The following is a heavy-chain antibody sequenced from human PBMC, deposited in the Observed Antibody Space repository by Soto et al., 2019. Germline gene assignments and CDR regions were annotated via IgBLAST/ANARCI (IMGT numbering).Heavy chain of an antibody. V-gene: IGHV3-7*01. CDR1: GFTFGIHW. CDR3: ATGSYQMNY. CDR2: INQDGSEK. D-gene: IGHD2-2*01. J-gene: IGHJ4*02. Sequence: EVQMVDSGGGLVQPGGSLKLSCAASGFTFGIHWMSWVRQAPGKGLEWVANINQDGSEKNYVDSVEGRFTISRDNAKNSLYLQMNSLRVEDTAVYYCATGSYQMNYWAQGALVTVSS.